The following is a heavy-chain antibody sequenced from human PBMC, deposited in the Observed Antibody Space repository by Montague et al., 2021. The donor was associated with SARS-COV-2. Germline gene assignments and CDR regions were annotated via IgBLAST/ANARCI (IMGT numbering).Heavy chain of an antibody. J-gene: IGHJ4*01. CDR1: RLAFNGYA. Sequence: SLRLSCAASRLAFNGYAMHWVRQAPGKGLEWLTFISHDESNHRYADSVKGRFTISRDNSKNPLYLQMDSLRPEDTAVYYCAREGYRSGSFYIDYWGQGTLVTVSS. CDR2: ISHDESNH. CDR3: AREGYRSGSFYIDY. D-gene: IGHD1-26*01. V-gene: IGHV3-30*04.